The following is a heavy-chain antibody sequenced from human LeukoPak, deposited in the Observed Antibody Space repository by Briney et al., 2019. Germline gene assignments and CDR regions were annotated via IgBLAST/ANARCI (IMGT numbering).Heavy chain of an antibody. CDR2: ISSDGSAT. V-gene: IGHV3-74*01. D-gene: IGHD3-10*01. Sequence: GGSLRLSCAASGFAFSSYWMHWVRQAPGKGLVWVSRISSDGSATSYADSVKGRFTISRDNAKNTLYLQMNSLRAEDTAVYYCAKDHAGAYDMWGQGTMVTVSS. CDR3: AKDHAGAYDM. J-gene: IGHJ3*02. CDR1: GFAFSSYW.